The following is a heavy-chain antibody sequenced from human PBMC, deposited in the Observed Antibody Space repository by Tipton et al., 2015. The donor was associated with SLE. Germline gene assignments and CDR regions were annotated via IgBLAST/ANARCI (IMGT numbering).Heavy chain of an antibody. V-gene: IGHV3-66*01. CDR3: ASSLLAGIDY. J-gene: IGHJ4*02. CDR2: LYSGGST. D-gene: IGHD3-10*01. CDR1: GFTVSSKY. Sequence: SLRLSCAASGFTVSSKYMNWIRQAPGKGLEWVSVLYSGGSTYYADSVKGRFTISRDNSKNTVDLQMNSLRAEDTAVYFCASSLLAGIDYWGQGTLVTVSS.